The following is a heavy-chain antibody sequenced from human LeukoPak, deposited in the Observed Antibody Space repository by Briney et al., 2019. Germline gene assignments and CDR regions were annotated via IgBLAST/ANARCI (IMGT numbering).Heavy chain of an antibody. CDR1: GGTFSSYA. D-gene: IGHD6-13*01. CDR2: IIPILGIA. V-gene: IGHV1-69*04. J-gene: IGHJ5*02. Sequence: ASVKVSCKASGGTFSSYAISWVRQAPGQGLEWMGRIIPILGIANYAQKFQGRVTITADKSTSTAYMGLSSLRSEDTAVYYCARGLAAAGNWFDPWGQGTLVTVSS. CDR3: ARGLAAAGNWFDP.